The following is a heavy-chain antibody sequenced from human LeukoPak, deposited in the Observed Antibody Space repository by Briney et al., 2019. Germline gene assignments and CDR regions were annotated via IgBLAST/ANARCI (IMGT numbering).Heavy chain of an antibody. D-gene: IGHD3-9*01. CDR2: IYYSGST. V-gene: IGHV4-61*01. CDR1: GGSVSSGSYY. Sequence: SETLSLNCTVSGGSVSSGSYYWRWIRQPPGKGLEWIEYIYYSGSTNYNPSLKSRVTISVDTSKNQFSLKLSSVTAADTAVYYCARDRYDILTGRTDYFDYWGQGALVTVSS. J-gene: IGHJ4*02. CDR3: ARDRYDILTGRTDYFDY.